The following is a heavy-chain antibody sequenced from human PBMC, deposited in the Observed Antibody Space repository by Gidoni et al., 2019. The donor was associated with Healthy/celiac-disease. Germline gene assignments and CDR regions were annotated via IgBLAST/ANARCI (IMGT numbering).Heavy chain of an antibody. CDR1: GFPFSSYA. V-gene: IGHV3-23*01. Sequence: EVQLLESGGGLVQPGGSLSLSCAASGFPFSSYAMSWVRQAPGKGLEWVSAISGSGGSTYYADSVKGRFTISRDNSKNTLYLQMNSLRAEDTAVYYCAKWARITILRDWFDPWGQGTLVTVSS. D-gene: IGHD3-3*01. J-gene: IGHJ5*02. CDR3: AKWARITILRDWFDP. CDR2: ISGSGGST.